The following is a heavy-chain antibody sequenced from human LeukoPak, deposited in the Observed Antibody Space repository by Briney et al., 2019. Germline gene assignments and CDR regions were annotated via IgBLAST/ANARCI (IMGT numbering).Heavy chain of an antibody. Sequence: SETLSLTCAVYGGSFSGYYWSWIRQPPGKGLEWIGEINHSGSTYYNPSLKSRVTISVDTSKNQLSLELSSVTAADTAVYYCARAFGVVIYFDYWGQGTLVTVSS. D-gene: IGHD3-3*01. CDR1: GGSFSGYY. CDR3: ARAFGVVIYFDY. CDR2: INHSGST. J-gene: IGHJ4*02. V-gene: IGHV4-34*01.